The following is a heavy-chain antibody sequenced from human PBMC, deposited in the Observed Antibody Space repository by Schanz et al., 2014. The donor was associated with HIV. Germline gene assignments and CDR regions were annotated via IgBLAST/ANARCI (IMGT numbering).Heavy chain of an antibody. J-gene: IGHJ1*01. CDR3: ATEMTTIWAQY. D-gene: IGHD3-16*01. Sequence: QVQLVQSGAEVKKPGASVKVSCKASGYTFPDYYIHWVRQAPGQGLEWMGWINPNSGGTNYAQKFQGRVTMTRDTSVSTAYMELSRLRFDDTAVYYCATEMTTIWAQYWGQGTPVSVSS. V-gene: IGHV1-2*02. CDR2: INPNSGGT. CDR1: GYTFPDYY.